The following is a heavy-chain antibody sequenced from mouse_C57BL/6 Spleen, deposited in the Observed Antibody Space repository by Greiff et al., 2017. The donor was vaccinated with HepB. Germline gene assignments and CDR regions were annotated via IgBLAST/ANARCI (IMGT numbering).Heavy chain of an antibody. J-gene: IGHJ2*01. D-gene: IGHD2-2*01. CDR3: ARCRGYDASYYFDY. CDR1: GYTFTDYN. CDR2: INPNNGGT. Sequence: EVQLQQSGPELVKPGASVMMSCKASGYTFTDYNMHWVKQSHGKSLEWIGYINPNNGGTSYNQKFKGKATLTVNKSSSTAYMELRSLTSEDSAVYYCARCRGYDASYYFDYWGQGTTLTVSS. V-gene: IGHV1-22*01.